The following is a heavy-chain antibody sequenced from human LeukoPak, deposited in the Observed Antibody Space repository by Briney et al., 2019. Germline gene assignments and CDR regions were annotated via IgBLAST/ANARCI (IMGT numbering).Heavy chain of an antibody. V-gene: IGHV3-21*01. J-gene: IGHJ3*02. CDR1: GFTFSSYA. CDR2: ISSSSSYI. Sequence: PGGSLRLSCAASGFTFSSYAMSWVRQAPGKGLEWVSSISSSSSYIYYADSVKGRFTISRDNAKNSLYLQMNSLRAEDTAVYYCARGDYDYGDHNAFDIWGQGTMVTVSS. CDR3: ARGDYDYGDHNAFDI. D-gene: IGHD4-17*01.